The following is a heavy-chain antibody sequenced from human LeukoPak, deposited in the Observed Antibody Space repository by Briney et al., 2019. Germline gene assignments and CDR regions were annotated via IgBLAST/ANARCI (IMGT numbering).Heavy chain of an antibody. Sequence: GGSLRLSCAASGFTFSNSALSWVRQAPGKGLEWVSDISGSGGSTYYADSVKGRFTVSRDNSKNTLYLQINSLRDEDTAVYYCAKDDAWLQYNDWGQGTLVTVSS. CDR3: AKDDAWLQYND. CDR1: GFTFSNSA. J-gene: IGHJ4*02. D-gene: IGHD5-24*01. CDR2: ISGSGGST. V-gene: IGHV3-23*01.